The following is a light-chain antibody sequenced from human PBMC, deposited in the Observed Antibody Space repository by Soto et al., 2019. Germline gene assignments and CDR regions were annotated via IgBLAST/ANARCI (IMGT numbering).Light chain of an antibody. J-gene: IGKJ2*01. CDR1: QSLLYTDGNTY. CDR2: KVS. CDR3: MQGTHWPLT. Sequence: DVVMTQSPLSLPVTLGQPASISCKSSQSLLYTDGNTYLHWFQQRPGHSPRPLTDKVSNPDSVVPDRFSGSGSGTDFTLKISRVEADVVGFYYCMQGTHWPLTFGQGTKLEIK. V-gene: IGKV2-30*01.